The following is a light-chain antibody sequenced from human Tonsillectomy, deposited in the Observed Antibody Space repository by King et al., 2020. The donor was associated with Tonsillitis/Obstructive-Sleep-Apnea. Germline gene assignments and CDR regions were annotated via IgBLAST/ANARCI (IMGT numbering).Light chain of an antibody. V-gene: IGLV1-40*01. CDR3: QSYDSRRRVGV. J-gene: IGLJ2*01. Sequence: SGVPDRFSGSKSGTSASLAITGLQAEDEADYYCQSYDSRRRVGVFGGGTKLT.